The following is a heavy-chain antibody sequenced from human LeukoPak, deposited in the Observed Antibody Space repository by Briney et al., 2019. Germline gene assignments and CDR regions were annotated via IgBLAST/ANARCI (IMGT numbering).Heavy chain of an antibody. CDR3: ARQIPNGPLDP. V-gene: IGHV4-31*03. CDR1: AGSTSSGGYY. Sequence: SQTLSLTCSVSAGSTSSGGYYWSWIRQYPGKGLEWIGYVRSSGTTYYNPSLKGRVAMSVDTSKNQFSLKLNSVTAADTAIYYCARQIPNGPLDPWGQGTLVTVSP. CDR2: VRSSGTT. J-gene: IGHJ5*02.